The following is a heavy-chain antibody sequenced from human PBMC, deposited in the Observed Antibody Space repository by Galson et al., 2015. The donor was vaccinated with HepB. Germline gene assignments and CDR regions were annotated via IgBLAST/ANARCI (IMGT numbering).Heavy chain of an antibody. D-gene: IGHD3-22*01. Sequence: SLRLSCAASGFTFSDYYMSWIRQAPGKGLEWVSYISSSSSYTNYADSVKGRFTISRDNAKNSLYLQMNSLRAEDTAVYYCARVPNYYDSSGYYDYWGQGTLVTVSS. CDR2: ISSSSSYT. CDR3: ARVPNYYDSSGYYDY. V-gene: IGHV3-11*06. CDR1: GFTFSDYY. J-gene: IGHJ4*02.